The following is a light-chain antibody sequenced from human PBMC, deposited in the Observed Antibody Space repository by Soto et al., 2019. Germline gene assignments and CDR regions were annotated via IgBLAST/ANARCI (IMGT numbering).Light chain of an antibody. Sequence: IVLTQSPGTLSLSPGERATFSCRASQSVSNNYLAWYQQKPGQAPRLLIYGASNRATGIPDRFSGSGSGTDFTLTISRLEPEDFAVYYCQQYGSSGTFGQGTKVDI. CDR3: QQYGSSGT. CDR2: GAS. V-gene: IGKV3-20*01. J-gene: IGKJ1*01. CDR1: QSVSNNY.